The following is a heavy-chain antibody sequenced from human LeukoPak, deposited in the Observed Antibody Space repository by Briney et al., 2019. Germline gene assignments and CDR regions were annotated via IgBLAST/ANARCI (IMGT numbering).Heavy chain of an antibody. D-gene: IGHD5-24*01. CDR1: GYTFTSYG. V-gene: IGHV1-2*02. J-gene: IGHJ4*02. CDR2: INPNSGGT. Sequence: ASVKVSCKASGYTFTSYGISWVRQAPGQGLEWMGWINPNSGGTNYAQKFQGRVTMTRDTSISTAYMELSRLRSDDTAVYYCARVRDGYTINYFDYWGQGTLVTVSS. CDR3: ARVRDGYTINYFDY.